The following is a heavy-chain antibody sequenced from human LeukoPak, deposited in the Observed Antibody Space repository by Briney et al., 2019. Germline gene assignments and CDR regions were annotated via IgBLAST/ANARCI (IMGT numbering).Heavy chain of an antibody. CDR3: ARAMASSGLWYFDY. D-gene: IGHD5-24*01. CDR1: GGSISSYY. V-gene: IGHV4-59*01. Sequence: SETLSLTCTVSGGSISSYYWSWIRQPPGKGLEWIGYIYYSGSTNYNPSLKSRVTISVDTSKNQFSLKLSSVTAADTAVYYCARAMASSGLWYFDYWGRRTLVTVSS. CDR2: IYYSGST. J-gene: IGHJ4*02.